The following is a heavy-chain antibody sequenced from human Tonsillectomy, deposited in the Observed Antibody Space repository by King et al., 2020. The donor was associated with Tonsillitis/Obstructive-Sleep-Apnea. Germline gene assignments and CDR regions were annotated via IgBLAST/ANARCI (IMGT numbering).Heavy chain of an antibody. CDR2: ISSSSRYI. J-gene: IGHJ3*02. CDR1: GFTFSSYS. V-gene: IGHV3-21*01. CDR3: ARTLYGDYVKTVPYAFDI. Sequence: QLVQSGGGLVKPGGSLRLSCAASGFTFSSYSMNWVRQAPGKGLEWVSSISSSSRYIYYADSVKGRFTISRDNAKNSLYLQMNSLRAEDTAVYYCARTLYGDYVKTVPYAFDIWGQGTMVTVSS. D-gene: IGHD4-17*01.